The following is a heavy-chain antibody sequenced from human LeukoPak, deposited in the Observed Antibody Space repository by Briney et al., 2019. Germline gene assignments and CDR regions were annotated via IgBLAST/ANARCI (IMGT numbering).Heavy chain of an antibody. CDR3: ARSLGMPDFEY. CDR1: GFTFSNYW. Sequence: GGSLRLSCAASGFTFSNYWMSWVRQAPGKGLEWVANIKQDGSEKYYVDSVKGRFTMSRDNAKNSLHLQMNSLRAEDTAVYYCARSLGMPDFEYWGQGTLVTVSS. V-gene: IGHV3-7*01. J-gene: IGHJ4*02. D-gene: IGHD3-16*01. CDR2: IKQDGSEK.